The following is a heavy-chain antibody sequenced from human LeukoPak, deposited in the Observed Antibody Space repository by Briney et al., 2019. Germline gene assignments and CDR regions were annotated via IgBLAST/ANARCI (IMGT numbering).Heavy chain of an antibody. J-gene: IGHJ4*02. CDR1: GYTFTGYY. Sequence: GASVKVSCKASGYTFTGYYMHWVRQAPGQGLEWMGWINPNSGGTNYAQKFQGRVTMTRDTSISTAYMELSRLRSDDTAVYYCARDMSYDFWSGYYARFDYWGQGTLVTVSS. D-gene: IGHD3-3*01. CDR3: ARDMSYDFWSGYYARFDY. CDR2: INPNSGGT. V-gene: IGHV1-2*02.